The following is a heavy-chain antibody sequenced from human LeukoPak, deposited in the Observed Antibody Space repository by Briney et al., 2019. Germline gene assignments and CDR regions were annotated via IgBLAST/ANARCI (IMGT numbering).Heavy chain of an antibody. J-gene: IGHJ4*02. CDR3: ARDYSSSWWGVTLFDY. V-gene: IGHV3-7*01. CDR2: IKQDGSEK. Sequence: GGTLRLSCAASGFTFNSYGMSWVRQAPGKGLEWVANIKQDGSEKYYVDSVKGRFTISRDNAKNSLYLQMNSLRAEDTAVYYCARDYSSSWWGVTLFDYWGQGTLVTVSS. CDR1: GFTFNSYG. D-gene: IGHD6-13*01.